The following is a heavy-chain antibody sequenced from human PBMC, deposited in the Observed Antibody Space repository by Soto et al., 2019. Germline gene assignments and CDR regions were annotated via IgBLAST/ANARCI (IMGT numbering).Heavy chain of an antibody. D-gene: IGHD2-15*01. J-gene: IGHJ6*02. Sequence: EVQLVESGGGLVQPGGSLRLSCAASGFTVSSNYMSWVRQAPGKGLEWVSVIYSGGSTYYADSVKGRFTISRDNSKNTLDLQMNSLRAEDTAVYYCARDSTRYCSGGSCYVHYGMDVWGQGTTVTVSS. CDR3: ARDSTRYCSGGSCYVHYGMDV. V-gene: IGHV3-66*01. CDR1: GFTVSSNY. CDR2: IYSGGST.